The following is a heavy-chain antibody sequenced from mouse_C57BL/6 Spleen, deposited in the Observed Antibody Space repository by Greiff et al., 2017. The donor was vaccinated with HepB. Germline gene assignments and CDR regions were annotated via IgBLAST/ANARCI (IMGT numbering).Heavy chain of an antibody. J-gene: IGHJ4*01. Sequence: EVQGVESGGGLVQPGGSLKLSCAASGFTFSDYGMAWVRQAPRKGPEWVAFISNLAYSIYYADTVTGRFTISRENAKNTLYLEMSSLRSEDTAMYYCARQNYGSSYEGYAMDYWGQGASVTVSS. CDR3: ARQNYGSSYEGYAMDY. V-gene: IGHV5-15*01. CDR1: GFTFSDYG. CDR2: ISNLAYSI. D-gene: IGHD1-1*01.